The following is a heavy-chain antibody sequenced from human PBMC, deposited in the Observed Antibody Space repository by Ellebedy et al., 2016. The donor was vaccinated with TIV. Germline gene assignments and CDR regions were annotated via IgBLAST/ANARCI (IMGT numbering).Heavy chain of an antibody. J-gene: IGHJ6*03. CDR1: GDSVSSNSAT. CDR2: TYYRSKWYN. CDR3: ARSYYYYMDV. V-gene: IGHV6-1*01. Sequence: SQTLSLTCAISGDSVSSNSATWSWIRQSPSRGLEWLGRTYYRSKWYNDYGGSVKSRITINADTLKNQFSLPLNSVTPEDTAVYYCARSYYYYMDVWGKGTTVTVS.